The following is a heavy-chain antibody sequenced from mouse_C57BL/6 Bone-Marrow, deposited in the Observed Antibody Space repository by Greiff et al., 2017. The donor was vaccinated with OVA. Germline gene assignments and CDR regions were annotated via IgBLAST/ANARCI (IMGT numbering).Heavy chain of an antibody. D-gene: IGHD3-2*01. CDR1: GFSLTSYA. J-gene: IGHJ4*01. CDR2: IWTGGGT. V-gene: IGHV2-9-1*01. Sequence: VKLMESGPGLVAPSQSLSITCTVSGFSLTSYAISWVRQPPGKGLEWLGVIWTGGGTNYNSALKSRLSISKENSKSQVFLKMNSLQTDDTARYYGARERDSFPGAMDYWGQGTSVTVSS. CDR3: ARERDSFPGAMDY.